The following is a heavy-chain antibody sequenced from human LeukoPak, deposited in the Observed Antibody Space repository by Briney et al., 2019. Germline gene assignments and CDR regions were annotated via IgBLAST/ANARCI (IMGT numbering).Heavy chain of an antibody. CDR1: GFTFSSYA. CDR3: AKGKALVGATSY. V-gene: IGHV3-23*01. D-gene: IGHD1-26*01. Sequence: GGSLRLSCAASGFTFSSYAMSWVRQAPGKGLEWVSAISGSGGSTYYADPVKGRFTISRDNSKNTMYLQMNSLRAEDTAVYYSAKGKALVGATSYWGQGTLVTVSS. CDR2: ISGSGGST. J-gene: IGHJ4*02.